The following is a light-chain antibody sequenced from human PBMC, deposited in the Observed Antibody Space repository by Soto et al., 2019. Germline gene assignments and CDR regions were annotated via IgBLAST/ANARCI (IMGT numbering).Light chain of an antibody. V-gene: IGLV2-14*01. Sequence: QSALTQPASVSGSPGQSITISCTGTSSDVGGYNYVSWYQQLPGKAPKLMIYEVSNRPSGVSNRFSGSKSANTASLTISGLQAEDEADYYCSSYTGSSTPYVFGTGTKVTVL. CDR1: SSDVGGYNY. CDR3: SSYTGSSTPYV. CDR2: EVS. J-gene: IGLJ1*01.